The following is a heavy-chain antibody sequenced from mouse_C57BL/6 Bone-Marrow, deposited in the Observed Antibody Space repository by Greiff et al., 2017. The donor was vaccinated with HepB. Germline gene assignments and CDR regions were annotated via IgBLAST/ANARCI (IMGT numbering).Heavy chain of an antibody. CDR3: ASSYYYGSSPHDY. CDR2: IDPNSGGT. J-gene: IGHJ2*01. CDR1: GYTFTSYW. D-gene: IGHD1-1*01. Sequence: QVQLQQPGAELVKPGASVKLSCKASGYTFTSYWMHWVKQRPGRGLEGIGRIDPNSGGTKYNEKFKSKATLTVDKPSSTAYMQLSSLTSEDSAVYYCASSYYYGSSPHDYWGQGTTLTVSS. V-gene: IGHV1-72*01.